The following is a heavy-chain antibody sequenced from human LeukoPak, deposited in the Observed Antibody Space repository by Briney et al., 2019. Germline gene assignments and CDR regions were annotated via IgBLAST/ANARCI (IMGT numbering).Heavy chain of an antibody. CDR3: AKSGVELEAWLRGRHDY. V-gene: IGHV3-23*01. Sequence: GGSLRLSCAASGFTFSSYAMTWVRQAPGKGLEWVSSIVGDGGTTYYADSVKGRFTISRDNSKNMLYLQMNSLRGEDTAVYYCAKSGVELEAWLRGRHDYWGQGTLVTVSS. CDR1: GFTFSSYA. D-gene: IGHD5-18*01. J-gene: IGHJ4*02. CDR2: IVGDGGTT.